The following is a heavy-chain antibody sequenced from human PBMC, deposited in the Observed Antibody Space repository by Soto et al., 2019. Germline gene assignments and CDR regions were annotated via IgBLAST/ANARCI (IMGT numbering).Heavy chain of an antibody. J-gene: IGHJ4*02. CDR2: MNPNSGNT. V-gene: IGHV1-8*01. CDR3: ARWDYGVYARFDF. D-gene: IGHD4-17*01. Sequence: QVQLVQSGAEVKKPGASGKVSCKASGYTFTSHNINWVRQATGQGLEWMGWMNPNSGNTGYARKFQGRVTMTRNTSISTAYMELSSLRSEDTAVYYCARWDYGVYARFDFWGQGTLVTVSS. CDR1: GYTFTSHN.